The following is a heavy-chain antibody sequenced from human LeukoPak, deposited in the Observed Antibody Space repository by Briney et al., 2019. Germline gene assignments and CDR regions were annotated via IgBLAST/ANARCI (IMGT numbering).Heavy chain of an antibody. V-gene: IGHV3-48*03. CDR1: GFTFTTYE. CDR2: ISSSGSTI. Sequence: GGSLRLSCAASGFTFTTYEMNWVRQAPGKGLEWVSFISSSGSTIYYADSVQGRFTISRDNAKNSLYLQMNSLRAEDTAVYYCARGHYTSDWYYFDYWGQGTLVTVSS. J-gene: IGHJ4*02. CDR3: ARGHYTSDWYYFDY. D-gene: IGHD6-19*01.